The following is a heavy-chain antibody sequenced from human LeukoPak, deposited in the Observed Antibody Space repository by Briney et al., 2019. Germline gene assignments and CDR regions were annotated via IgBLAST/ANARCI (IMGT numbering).Heavy chain of an antibody. CDR3: ARAILGATHFDY. Sequence: GGSLRLSCAASGFTFSSYGMHWVRQAPGKGLEWVAVIWYDGSNKYYADSVKGRFTISRDNSKNTLYLQMNSLRAEDTAVYYCARAILGATHFDYWGQGTLVTVSS. CDR2: IWYDGSNK. CDR1: GFTFSSYG. D-gene: IGHD1-26*01. V-gene: IGHV3-33*01. J-gene: IGHJ4*02.